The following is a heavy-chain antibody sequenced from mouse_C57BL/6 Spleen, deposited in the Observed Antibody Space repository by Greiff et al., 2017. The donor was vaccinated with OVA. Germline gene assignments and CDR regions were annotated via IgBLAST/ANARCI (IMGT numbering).Heavy chain of an antibody. Sequence: EVMLVESGGDLVKPGGSLKLSCAASGFTFSSYGMSWVRQTPDKRLEWVATIGSGGSYTYYPDSVKGRFTISRDNAKNTLYLQMSSLKSEDTAMYYCARQGLLYAMDYWGQGTSVTVSS. V-gene: IGHV5-6*01. CDR2: IGSGGSYT. CDR1: GFTFSSYG. J-gene: IGHJ4*01. D-gene: IGHD2-3*01. CDR3: ARQGLLYAMDY.